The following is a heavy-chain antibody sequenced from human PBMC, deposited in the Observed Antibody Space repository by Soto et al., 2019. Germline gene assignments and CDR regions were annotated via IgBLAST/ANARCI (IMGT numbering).Heavy chain of an antibody. D-gene: IGHD3-10*01. CDR1: GFPFGDYA. Sequence: PGGSLRLSCTASGFPFGDYAMIWFRPAPGKGLEWVGFITSKAYGGTTEYAATVKGRFTISRDDSKSIAYLQMNSLKTDDTAVYYCSRVPPNNRGAPLDYWGQGTLVTVSS. V-gene: IGHV3-49*03. CDR3: SRVPPNNRGAPLDY. CDR2: ITSKAYGGTT. J-gene: IGHJ4*02.